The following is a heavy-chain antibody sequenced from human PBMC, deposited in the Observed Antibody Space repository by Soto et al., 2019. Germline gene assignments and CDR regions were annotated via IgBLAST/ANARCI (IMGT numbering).Heavy chain of an antibody. Sequence: GGSLRLSCAASGFTFSSYAMSWVRQAPGKGLEWVSSISSSSSYIYYADSVKGRFTISRDNAKNSLYLQMNSLRAEDMAVYYCARDLSSSGEWRYFDQATLWTPSLTHGSKVGYFDYWGQGTLVTVSS. CDR1: GFTFSSYA. CDR2: ISSSSSYI. D-gene: IGHD3-9*01. J-gene: IGHJ4*02. V-gene: IGHV3-21*01. CDR3: ARDLSSSGEWRYFDQATLWTPSLTHGSKVGYFDY.